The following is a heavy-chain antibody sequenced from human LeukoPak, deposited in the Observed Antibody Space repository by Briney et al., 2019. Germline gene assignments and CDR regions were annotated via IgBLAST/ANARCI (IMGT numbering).Heavy chain of an antibody. V-gene: IGHV3-23*01. CDR2: VSGSGANT. CDR1: GFTFFTYT. Sequence: GGSLRLSCAASGFTFFTYTMSWVRQTPGRRLEWVSAVSGSGANTYYEDSMKGRFTVSRDNSKNTLYLQMNTLRAEDTAVYYCARVFGSGWYYFDYWGQGTLVTVSS. J-gene: IGHJ4*02. D-gene: IGHD6-19*01. CDR3: ARVFGSGWYYFDY.